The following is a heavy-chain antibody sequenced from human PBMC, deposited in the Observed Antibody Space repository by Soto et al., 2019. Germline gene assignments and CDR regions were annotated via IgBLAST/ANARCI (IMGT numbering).Heavy chain of an antibody. J-gene: IGHJ6*02. CDR2: IIPIFGTA. CDR1: GGTFSSYA. V-gene: IGHV1-69*01. Sequence: QVQLVQSGAEVKKPGSSVKVSCKASGGTFSSYAISWVRQAPGQGLEWMGGIIPIFGTANYAQKFQGRVTMTSDEATRTAYRVRSSVCCEDTAVYYSASWADPIAARPDYYYYGMDVWGRGPTVTVSS. CDR3: ASWADPIAARPDYYYYGMDV. D-gene: IGHD6-6*01.